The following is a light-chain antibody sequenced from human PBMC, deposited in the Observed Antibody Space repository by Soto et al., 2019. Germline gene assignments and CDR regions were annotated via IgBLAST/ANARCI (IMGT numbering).Light chain of an antibody. V-gene: IGKV3-11*01. CDR1: QSVNSY. Sequence: EIVLTQSPATLSLSPGERATLSCRASQSVNSYLAWYQQKCGQAPRLLIYDTSNRATGIPDRFSGSGSGTDFTLTIIILEPEDFAVYYCQQRSSWPTFGQGTRLEIK. CDR2: DTS. J-gene: IGKJ2*01. CDR3: QQRSSWPT.